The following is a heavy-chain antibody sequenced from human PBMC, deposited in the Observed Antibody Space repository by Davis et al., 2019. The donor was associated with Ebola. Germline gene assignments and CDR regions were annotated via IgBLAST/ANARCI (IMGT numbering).Heavy chain of an antibody. Sequence: SETLSLTCTVSGGSISSYYWSWIRQPPGKGLEWIGYIYYSGSTNYNPSLKSRVTISVDTSKNQFSLKLSSVTAADTAVYYCARDDTRITMIVVAYDAFDIWGQGTMVTVSS. CDR1: GGSISSYY. CDR2: IYYSGST. CDR3: ARDDTRITMIVVAYDAFDI. V-gene: IGHV4-59*12. J-gene: IGHJ3*02. D-gene: IGHD3-22*01.